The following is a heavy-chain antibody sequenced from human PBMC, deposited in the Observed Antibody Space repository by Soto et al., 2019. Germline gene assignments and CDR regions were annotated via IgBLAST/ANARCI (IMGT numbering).Heavy chain of an antibody. CDR2: IYYSGST. V-gene: IGHV4-61*01. J-gene: IGHJ6*02. CDR3: ARGRRVLRYFDWFQTRDGYYGMDV. CDR1: GGSVSSGSYY. D-gene: IGHD3-9*01. Sequence: PSETLSLTCTVSGGSVSSGSYYWSWIRQPPGKGLEWIGYIYYSGSTNYNPSLKSRVTIPVDTSKNQFSLKLSSVTAADTAVYYCARGRRVLRYFDWFQTRDGYYGMDVWGQGTTVTVSS.